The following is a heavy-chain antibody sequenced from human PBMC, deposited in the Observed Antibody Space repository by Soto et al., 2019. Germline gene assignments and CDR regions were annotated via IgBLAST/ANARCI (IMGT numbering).Heavy chain of an antibody. D-gene: IGHD6-13*01. V-gene: IGHV3-7*01. CDR3: ARWEYYSSTWTLRD. J-gene: IGHJ1*01. Sequence: GGSLRLSCAASGGTFSSYYMGWVRQAPGKGLEWVANIKGDASAIAYVEAVKGRFIISRDNAENSLFLQMNSLRVDDTAVYYCARWEYYSSTWTLRDWGQGTLVTVSS. CDR2: IKGDASAI. CDR1: GGTFSSYY.